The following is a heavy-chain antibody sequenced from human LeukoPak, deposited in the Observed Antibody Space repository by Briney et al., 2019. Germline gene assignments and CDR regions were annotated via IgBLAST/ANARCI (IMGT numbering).Heavy chain of an antibody. Sequence: GGSLKLYCAASGFTFNRYWMSWVRQAPGKGLEWVANIKQDGSEKYYVDSVKGRFTISRDNVQNSLYLVINSLRAEDTAIYYCATIYCSNGVCYYCDYWGQGTLVTVSS. CDR2: IKQDGSEK. CDR1: GFTFNRYW. CDR3: ATIYCSNGVCYYCDY. J-gene: IGHJ4*02. D-gene: IGHD2-8*01. V-gene: IGHV3-7*01.